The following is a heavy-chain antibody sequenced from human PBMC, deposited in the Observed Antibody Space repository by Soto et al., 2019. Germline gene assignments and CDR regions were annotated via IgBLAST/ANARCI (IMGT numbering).Heavy chain of an antibody. CDR1: GGSISSSSYY. J-gene: IGHJ5*02. V-gene: IGHV4-39*01. CDR3: ARRVDYVDWFDP. CDR2: IYYSGST. Sequence: SETLSLTCTVSGGSISSSSYYWGWIRQPPGKGLEWIGSIYYSGSTYYNPSLKSRVTISVDTSKNQFSLKLSSVTAADTAVYYCARRVDYVDWFDPWGQGTLVTVSS. D-gene: IGHD4-17*01.